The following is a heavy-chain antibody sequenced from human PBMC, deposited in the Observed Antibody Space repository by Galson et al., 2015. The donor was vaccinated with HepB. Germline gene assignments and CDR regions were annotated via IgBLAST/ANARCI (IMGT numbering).Heavy chain of an antibody. D-gene: IGHD2-15*01. V-gene: IGHV4-4*07. CDR1: GGAISGYY. CDR2: IYTTGSA. J-gene: IGHJ4*02. CDR3: ARGSGGILYYFDS. Sequence: SETLSLTCTVSGGAISGYYWSWIRQPAGKGLEWIGHIYTTGSAKYKPSLKSRVTMSVDTSKNQFSLKLSSVTAADTAVYYCARGSGGILYYFDSWGQGTLVTVSS.